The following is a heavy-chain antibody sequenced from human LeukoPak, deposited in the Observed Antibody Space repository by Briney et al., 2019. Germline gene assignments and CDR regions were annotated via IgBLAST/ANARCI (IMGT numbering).Heavy chain of an antibody. Sequence: KPSETLSLTCTVSGGSINNYYWSWIRQPPGKGLEWIGYTSYSGVTDYNPSPKSRVTISVDTSKKQFSLKLTSVTAADTAVYYCARCPKGVYYYYMDVWGKGTTVTVSS. CDR1: GGSINNYY. CDR2: TSYSGVT. J-gene: IGHJ6*03. CDR3: ARCPKGVYYYYMDV. V-gene: IGHV4-59*01.